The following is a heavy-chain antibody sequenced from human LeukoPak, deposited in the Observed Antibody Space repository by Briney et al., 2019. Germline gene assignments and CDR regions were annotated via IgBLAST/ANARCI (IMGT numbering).Heavy chain of an antibody. CDR1: GFSFSSYE. CDR3: ARYSSTWNVAFDI. D-gene: IGHD6-13*01. V-gene: IGHV3-48*03. J-gene: IGHJ3*02. Sequence: GGSLRLSCAASGFSFSSYEMNWVRQAPGKGLEWLSYINGGGSTIYYADSVKGRFTISRDNAKNSLHLQMNGLRADDTAVYYCARYSSTWNVAFDIWGQGTMVTVSS. CDR2: INGGGSTI.